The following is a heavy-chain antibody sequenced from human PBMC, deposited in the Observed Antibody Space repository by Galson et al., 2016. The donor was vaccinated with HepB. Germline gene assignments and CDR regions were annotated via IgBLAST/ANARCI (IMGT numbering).Heavy chain of an antibody. D-gene: IGHD6-19*01. CDR1: GFTFSSYW. V-gene: IGHV3-74*01. CDR2: INSDGNTT. J-gene: IGHJ6*02. Sequence: SLRLSCAASGFTFSSYWMHWVRQAPGKGLVWVSRINSDGNTTNYADSVKGRFTISRDNAKNTLYLQMSSLRVEDAGVYYCARRLDTQRRIAGWGWGMDVWGQGTTVTVSS. CDR3: ARRLDTQRRIAGWGWGMDV.